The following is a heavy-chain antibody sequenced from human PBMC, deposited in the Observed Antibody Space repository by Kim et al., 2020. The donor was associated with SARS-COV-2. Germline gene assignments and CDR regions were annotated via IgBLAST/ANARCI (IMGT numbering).Heavy chain of an antibody. Sequence: GGSLRLSCAASGFTFSSYGMHWVRQAPGKGLEWVAVIWYDGSNKYYADSVKGRFTISRDNSKNTLYLQMNSLRAEDTAVYYCARGYYYDSSGYYQYGDAFDIWGQGTMVTVSS. CDR2: IWYDGSNK. CDR3: ARGYYYDSSGYYQYGDAFDI. V-gene: IGHV3-33*01. CDR1: GFTFSSYG. D-gene: IGHD3-22*01. J-gene: IGHJ3*02.